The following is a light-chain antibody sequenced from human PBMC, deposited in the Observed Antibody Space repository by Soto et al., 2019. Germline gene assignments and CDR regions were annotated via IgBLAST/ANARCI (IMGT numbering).Light chain of an antibody. V-gene: IGKV3-15*01. CDR1: QSVSSN. CDR2: DAS. Sequence: EIVLTQSPVTLSLSPGERATLSWRASQSVSSNLAWHQQKPGQAPRILMYDASTRATGIPARFSGSGSGTDFTLTISSLQTEDFATYYCQQSYSTPLTFGQGTKVDIK. CDR3: QQSYSTPLT. J-gene: IGKJ1*01.